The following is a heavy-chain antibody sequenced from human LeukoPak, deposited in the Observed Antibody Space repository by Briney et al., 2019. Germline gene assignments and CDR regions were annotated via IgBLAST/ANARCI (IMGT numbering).Heavy chain of an antibody. CDR1: GVSISSYY. J-gene: IGHJ2*01. CDR2: IYYSGST. D-gene: IGHD3-22*01. Sequence: ASETLSLTCTVSGVSISSYYWSWIRQPPGKGLEWIGYIYYSGSTNYNPSLKSRVTISVDTSKNQFSLKLSSVTAADTAVYYCARGTYYYDSSGYYSYWYFDLWGRGTLVTVSS. CDR3: ARGTYYYDSSGYYSYWYFDL. V-gene: IGHV4-59*01.